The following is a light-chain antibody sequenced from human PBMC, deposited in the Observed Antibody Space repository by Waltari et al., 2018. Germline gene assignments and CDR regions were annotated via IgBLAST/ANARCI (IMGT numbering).Light chain of an antibody. CDR3: SSVVGANNLAWV. CDR1: SSDSGRYNY. J-gene: IGLJ3*02. V-gene: IGLV2-14*03. CDR2: DVN. Sequence: HSALTQPASVSGSPGQTVTISCTGTSSDSGRYNYVAWYQHHPDKVPKLIIYDVNNRPSGISGRFSASKSGDTASLTISGLRAEDEADYYCSSVVGANNLAWVFGGGTKVTV.